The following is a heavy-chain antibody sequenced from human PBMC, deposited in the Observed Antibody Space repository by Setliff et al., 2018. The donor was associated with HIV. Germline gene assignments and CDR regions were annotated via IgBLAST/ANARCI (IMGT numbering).Heavy chain of an antibody. V-gene: IGHV1-3*01. CDR3: ARRATAAEVFDY. D-gene: IGHD6-13*01. J-gene: IGHJ4*02. CDR1: GYTFTTYA. Sequence: SVKVSCKASGYTFTTYAIFWVRQAPGQRLEWMGWINEASGNTKCSQKFQGRVTITRDTSASTAYMELSSLRSEDTAVYYCARRATAAEVFDYWGQGTLVTVSS. CDR2: INEASGNT.